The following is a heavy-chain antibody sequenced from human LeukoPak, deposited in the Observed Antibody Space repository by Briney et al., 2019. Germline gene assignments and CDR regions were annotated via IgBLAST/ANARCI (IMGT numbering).Heavy chain of an antibody. CDR2: ISNSGGST. CDR1: GFTFSSYA. CDR3: AKGLSYYDFYGLDV. J-gene: IGHJ6*02. D-gene: IGHD3-3*01. V-gene: IGHV3-23*01. Sequence: PGASLRLSCVASGFTFSSYAMSWVRQAPGKGLEWVSTISNSGGSTYYADSVKGRFTVSRDSSKNTLFLQINSLRAEDTAVYYCAKGLSYYDFYGLDVWGQGTTVTVSS.